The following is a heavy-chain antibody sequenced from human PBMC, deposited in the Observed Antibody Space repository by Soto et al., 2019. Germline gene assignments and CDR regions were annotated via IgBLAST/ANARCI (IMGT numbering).Heavy chain of an antibody. D-gene: IGHD3-22*01. Sequence: TSETLSLTCTVSGGSISSYYWSWIRQPPGKGLEWIGYIYYSGSTNYNPSLKSRVTISVDTSKNQFSLKLSSVTAADTAVYYCARKWLLRTSNAFDIWGQGTVVTVSS. CDR2: IYYSGST. CDR3: ARKWLLRTSNAFDI. V-gene: IGHV4-59*08. J-gene: IGHJ3*02. CDR1: GGSISSYY.